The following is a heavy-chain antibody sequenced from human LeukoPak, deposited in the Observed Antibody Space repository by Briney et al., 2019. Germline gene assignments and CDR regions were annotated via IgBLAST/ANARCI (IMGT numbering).Heavy chain of an antibody. J-gene: IGHJ6*04. Sequence: GGSLRLSCAASGFTFSSYEMNWVRQAPGKGLEWVSYISSSGSTIYYADSVKGRFTTSKDNAKNSLYLQMNSLRAEDTAVYYCAELGITMIGGVWGKGTTVTISS. V-gene: IGHV3-48*03. CDR2: ISSSGSTI. CDR3: AELGITMIGGV. D-gene: IGHD3-10*02. CDR1: GFTFSSYE.